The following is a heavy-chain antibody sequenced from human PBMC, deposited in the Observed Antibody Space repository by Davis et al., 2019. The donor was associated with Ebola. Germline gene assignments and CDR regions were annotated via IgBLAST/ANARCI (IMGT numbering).Heavy chain of an antibody. V-gene: IGHV3-21*01. J-gene: IGHJ4*02. CDR2: SSSDYI. CDR3: ARVDMSTGWSSEFDQ. CDR1: GFTFSTYS. D-gene: IGHD6-19*01. Sequence: GESLKISCAASGFTFSTYSMNWVRQAPGKGLEWVSCSSSDYIYYADSVKGRFTISRDNSKNSLYLEMNSLRAEDTAVYYCARVDMSTGWSSEFDQWGQGTLVTVSS.